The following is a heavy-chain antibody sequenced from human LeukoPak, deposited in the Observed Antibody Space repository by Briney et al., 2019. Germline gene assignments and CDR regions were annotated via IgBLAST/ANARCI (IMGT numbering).Heavy chain of an antibody. CDR2: IRSKADGGTT. CDR1: GFIFSNAW. J-gene: IGHJ5*01. CDR3: TKSLDCSRTSCDS. V-gene: IGHV3-15*01. Sequence: GGSLRLSCAASGFIFSNAWMSWVRQAPGKGLEWVGRIRSKADGGTTDYAAPVKGRFTISRDDSRNTLYLQMSSLKTEDTAVYYCTKSLDCSRTSCDSWGQGTLVTVSS. D-gene: IGHD2-2*01.